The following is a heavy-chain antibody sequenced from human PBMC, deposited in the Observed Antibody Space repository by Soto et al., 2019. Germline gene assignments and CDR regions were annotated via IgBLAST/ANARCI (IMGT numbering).Heavy chain of an antibody. CDR3: ASVTFGGIVLAH. J-gene: IGHJ4*02. V-gene: IGHV4-59*01. D-gene: IGHD3-16*01. Sequence: ETLSLTCTVSAASFSKYYWTWIRQPPGKGLEWIGYIYFNGNTKYNPSLEGRLTISIDTSKKEFSLKLTSVTAADAAVYYCASVTFGGIVLAHWGQGTLVTVSS. CDR1: AASFSKYY. CDR2: IYFNGNT.